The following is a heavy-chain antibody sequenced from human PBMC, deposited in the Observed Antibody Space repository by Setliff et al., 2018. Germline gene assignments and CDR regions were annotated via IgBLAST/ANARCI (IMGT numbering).Heavy chain of an antibody. CDR3: ARRGQVTMVRGVTAPASYYYYYMDV. CDR2: INPNSGGT. J-gene: IGHJ6*03. CDR1: GYTFTGYY. Sequence: ASVKVSCKASGYTFTGYYMHWVRQAPGQGLEWMGWINPNSGGTNYAQKFQGRVTMTRDTSISTAYMELSRLRSDDTAVYYCARRGQVTMVRGVTAPASYYYYYMDVWGKGTTVTVSS. V-gene: IGHV1-2*02. D-gene: IGHD3-10*01.